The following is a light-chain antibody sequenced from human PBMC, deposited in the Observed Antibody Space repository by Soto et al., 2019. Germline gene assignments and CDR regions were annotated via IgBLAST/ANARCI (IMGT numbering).Light chain of an antibody. Sequence: EIVLTQSPATLSLSPGERATLSCRASQSVSSYLAWYQQKPGQAPRLLIYDASNRATGIPARFSGSGSGTDFTLTISSLEPEDFAVYYCLQCSNWPSTFGQGTRLEIK. V-gene: IGKV3-11*01. CDR1: QSVSSY. CDR2: DAS. J-gene: IGKJ5*01. CDR3: LQCSNWPST.